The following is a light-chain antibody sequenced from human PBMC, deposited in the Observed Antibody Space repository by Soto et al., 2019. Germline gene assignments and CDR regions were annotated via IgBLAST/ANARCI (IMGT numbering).Light chain of an antibody. V-gene: IGKV3-20*01. J-gene: IGKJ4*01. CDR2: AAS. CDR3: HQYGSSPST. Sequence: ENVLTQSPGTLSLSPGERATLSCRASQSVSSNFVAWYQQKSGQAPRLLMYAASIRATGIPDRFSGSGSGTDFTLTISRLEPEDFAVYYCHQYGSSPSTFGGGTKVEVK. CDR1: QSVSSNF.